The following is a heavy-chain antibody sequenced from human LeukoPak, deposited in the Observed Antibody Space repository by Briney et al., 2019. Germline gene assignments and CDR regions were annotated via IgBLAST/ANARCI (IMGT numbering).Heavy chain of an antibody. CDR2: ISSSSSYI. Sequence: GGSLRLSCAASGFTFSSYSMNWVRQAPGKGLEWVSSISSSSSYIYYADSVKGRFTISRDNAKNSLYLQMNSLRAEDTAVYYCASAGIQLRLLAWGQGTLVTVSS. V-gene: IGHV3-21*01. J-gene: IGHJ5*02. D-gene: IGHD5-18*01. CDR3: ASAGIQLRLLA. CDR1: GFTFSSYS.